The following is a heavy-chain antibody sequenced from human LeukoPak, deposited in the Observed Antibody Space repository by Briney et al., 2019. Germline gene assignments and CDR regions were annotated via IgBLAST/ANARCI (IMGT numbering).Heavy chain of an antibody. Sequence: SETLSLTCTVSGGSISSYYWSWIRQPPGKGLEWIGYIYYSGSTNYNPSLKSRVTISVDTSKNQFSLKLSSVTAADTAVYYCASGKFAAAGTGPVDYWGQGTLVTVSS. CDR3: ASGKFAAAGTGPVDY. CDR1: GGSISSYY. J-gene: IGHJ4*02. CDR2: IYYSGST. D-gene: IGHD6-13*01. V-gene: IGHV4-59*01.